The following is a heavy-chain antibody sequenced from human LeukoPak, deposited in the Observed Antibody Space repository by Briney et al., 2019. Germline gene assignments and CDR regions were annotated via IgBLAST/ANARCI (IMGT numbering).Heavy chain of an antibody. J-gene: IGHJ5*02. Sequence: ASVKVSCKASPYTFNKYYIHWVRQAPGQGLEWMGVINPSGRSASYAQRFQGRGTMTRDTSTSTVYMDLSSLTSDDTAVYYCARDSVELERRNWFDPWGQGTLVTVSS. D-gene: IGHD1-1*01. CDR2: INPSGRSA. CDR1: PYTFNKYY. CDR3: ARDSVELERRNWFDP. V-gene: IGHV1-46*02.